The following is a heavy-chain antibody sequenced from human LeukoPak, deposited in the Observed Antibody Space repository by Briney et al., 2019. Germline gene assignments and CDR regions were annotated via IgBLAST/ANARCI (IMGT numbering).Heavy chain of an antibody. CDR3: ASYSSSAAVDY. Sequence: KPSETLSLTRAVYGGSFSGYYWSWIRQPPGKGLEWIGEINHSGSTNYNPSLKSRVTISVDTSKNQFSLKLSSVTAADTAVYYCASYSSSAAVDYWGQGTLVTVSS. V-gene: IGHV4-34*01. CDR2: INHSGST. J-gene: IGHJ4*02. CDR1: GGSFSGYY. D-gene: IGHD6-6*01.